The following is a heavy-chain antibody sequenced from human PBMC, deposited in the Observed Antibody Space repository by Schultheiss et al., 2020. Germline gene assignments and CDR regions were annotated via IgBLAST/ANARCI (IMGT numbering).Heavy chain of an antibody. CDR3: AAVGRQQLESYYYYYMDV. CDR1: GYTFTSYG. D-gene: IGHD6-13*01. Sequence: SVKVSCKASGYTFTSYGISWVRQAPGQGLEWIGWIVVGSGNTNYAQKFQERVTITRDMSTSTAYMELSSLRSEDTAVYYCAAVGRQQLESYYYYYMDVWGKGTTVTVSS. V-gene: IGHV1-58*02. CDR2: IVVGSGNT. J-gene: IGHJ6*03.